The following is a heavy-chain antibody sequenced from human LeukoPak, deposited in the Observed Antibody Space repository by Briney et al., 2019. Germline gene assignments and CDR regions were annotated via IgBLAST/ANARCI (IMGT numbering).Heavy chain of an antibody. V-gene: IGHV4-39*07. CDR3: ARDRGLCSSTSCYVRYFDL. CDR1: GGSISSSSYY. J-gene: IGHJ2*01. D-gene: IGHD2-2*01. CDR2: IYYSGST. Sequence: SETLSLTCTVSGGSISSSSYYGGWIRQPPGKGLEWIGSIYYSGSTYYNPSLKSRVTISVDTSKNQFSLKLSSVTAADTAVYYCARDRGLCSSTSCYVRYFDLWGRDTLVTVSS.